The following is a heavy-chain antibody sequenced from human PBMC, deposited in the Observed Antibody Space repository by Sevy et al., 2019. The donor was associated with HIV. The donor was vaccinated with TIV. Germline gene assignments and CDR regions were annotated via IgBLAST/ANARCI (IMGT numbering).Heavy chain of an antibody. CDR3: ARHEVDAVASYRLTNWFDP. J-gene: IGHJ5*02. Sequence: TETLSLTCTVSGGSISSSSYYWGWIRQPPGNGLEWIGSIYYSGSTYYNPSLKSRVTISTDTSKNQFSLKLSSVTAADTAAYHCARHEVDAVASYRLTNWFDPWGQGTLVTVSS. D-gene: IGHD5-18*01. CDR2: IYYSGST. V-gene: IGHV4-39*01. CDR1: GGSISSSSYY.